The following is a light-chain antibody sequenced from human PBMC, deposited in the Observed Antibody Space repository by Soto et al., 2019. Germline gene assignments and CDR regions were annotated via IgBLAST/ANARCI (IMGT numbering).Light chain of an antibody. CDR1: QSVLYSSDNKNY. J-gene: IGKJ4*01. CDR2: WAS. CDR3: QQYYSTPLT. Sequence: DIVMTQSPDSLAVSLGERATINCESSQSVLYSSDNKNYLAWYQQKPGQRPKLLIYWASTRESGVPDRFSGSGSGTDFTLTISSLQAEDVAVYYCQQYYSTPLTFGGGTKVEIK. V-gene: IGKV4-1*01.